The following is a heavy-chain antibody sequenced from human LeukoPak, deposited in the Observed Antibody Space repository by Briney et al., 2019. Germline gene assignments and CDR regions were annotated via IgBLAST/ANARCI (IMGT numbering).Heavy chain of an antibody. CDR1: GGSISSYY. V-gene: IGHV4-59*01. D-gene: IGHD2-15*01. J-gene: IGHJ2*01. CDR2: ICYSGST. CDR3: ARGPATAATRYFDL. Sequence: SETLSLTCTVSGGSISSYYWSWIRQPPGKGLEWIGYICYSGSTNNNPSLKSRVTISLDTSKNQFSLKLSSVTAADTAVYYCARGPATAATRYFDLWGRGTLVTVSS.